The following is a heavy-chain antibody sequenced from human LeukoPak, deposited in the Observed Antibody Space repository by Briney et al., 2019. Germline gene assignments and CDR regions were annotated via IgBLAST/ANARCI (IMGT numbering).Heavy chain of an antibody. CDR3: ARSGYDFDISAYYFDY. CDR2: ISGSGVNT. J-gene: IGHJ4*02. CDR1: GFTFSTYA. V-gene: IGHV3-23*01. Sequence: AGGSLRLSCATSGFTFSTYAMNWVRQAPGKGLEWVSTISGSGVNTYYADSVKGRFTISRDNSKNTLYLQMNSLRAEDTAVYYCARSGYDFDISAYYFDYWGQGTLVTVSS. D-gene: IGHD5-12*01.